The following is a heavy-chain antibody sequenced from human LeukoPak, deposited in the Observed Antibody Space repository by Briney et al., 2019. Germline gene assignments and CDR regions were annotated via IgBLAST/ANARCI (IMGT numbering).Heavy chain of an antibody. V-gene: IGHV4-38-2*02. D-gene: IGHD3-22*01. J-gene: IGHJ4*02. CDR3: ARFTMIALFDD. Sequence: PSETLSLTCSVSGYSISSGYSISSGYYWVWIRQPPGKGLEWIGSIYHAGITYYNSSLKSLVTISIDTSKNQFSLKLSSATAADTALYYCARFTMIALFDDWGQGTLVTVSS. CDR1: GYSISSGYSISSGYY. CDR2: IYHAGIT.